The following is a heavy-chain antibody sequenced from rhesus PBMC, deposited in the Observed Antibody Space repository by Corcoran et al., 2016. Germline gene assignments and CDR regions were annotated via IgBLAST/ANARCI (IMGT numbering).Heavy chain of an antibody. J-gene: IGHJ5-2*02. CDR3: ARVVCSSTYCSSASLDV. CDR2: IYGNSANT. CDR1: GGSISGGYY. V-gene: IGHV4S7*01. Sequence: QVQLQESGPGLVKPSETLSLTCAVSGGSISGGYYWGWIRQHPGKGLEWMGNIYGNSANTYNNPSLKSRVTISKDTSKNQFALKLSSVTAADTAVYYCARVVCSSTYCSSASLDVWGRGVLVTVSS. D-gene: IGHD2-15*01.